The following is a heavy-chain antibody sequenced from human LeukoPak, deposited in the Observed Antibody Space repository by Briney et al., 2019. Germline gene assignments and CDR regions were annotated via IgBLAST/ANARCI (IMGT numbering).Heavy chain of an antibody. D-gene: IGHD2/OR15-2a*01. CDR2: ISWDGGST. Sequence: GGSLRLSCAASGFTFDDYAMHWVRQAPGKGLEWVSLISWDGGSTYYADSVKGRFTISRDNDKNSPYLQMNSLRAEDTALYYCARFRYNSTWGVFDYWGQGTLVTVSS. CDR1: GFTFDDYA. CDR3: ARFRYNSTWGVFDY. V-gene: IGHV3-43D*03. J-gene: IGHJ4*02.